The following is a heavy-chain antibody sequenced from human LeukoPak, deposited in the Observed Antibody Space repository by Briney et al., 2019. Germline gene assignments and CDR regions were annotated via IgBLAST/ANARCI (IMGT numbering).Heavy chain of an antibody. D-gene: IGHD6-13*01. V-gene: IGHV4-59*01. J-gene: IGHJ3*01. CDR1: GGSINSYY. CDR3: ARISSSNWYNERGAFDV. CDR2: IYYSGST. Sequence: SETLSLTCTVSGGSINSYYWSWIRQPPGKGLEWIGYIYYSGSTNYNPSLKSRVTISVDTSKNQFSLKLRSVTAADTAVYYCARISSSNWYNERGAFDVWGQGTMVTVSS.